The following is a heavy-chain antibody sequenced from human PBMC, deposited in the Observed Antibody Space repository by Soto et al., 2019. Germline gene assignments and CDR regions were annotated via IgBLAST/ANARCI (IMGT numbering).Heavy chain of an antibody. V-gene: IGHV4-39*01. CDR1: GGSISSSSFY. Sequence: SETLSLTCTVSGGSISSSSFYWDWIRQPPGKGLECIGSIFYSGSTYYNPSLKSRVTISFDTSKNQFSLKLSSVTAADTALYYFSMMEGQAGSSQHWCQG. D-gene: IGHD3-22*01. CDR3: SMMEGQAGSSQH. CDR2: IFYSGST. J-gene: IGHJ1*01.